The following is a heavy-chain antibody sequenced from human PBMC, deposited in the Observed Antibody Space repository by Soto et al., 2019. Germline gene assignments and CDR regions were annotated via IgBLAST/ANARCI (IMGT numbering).Heavy chain of an antibody. D-gene: IGHD3-22*01. CDR3: ARARRDYYDSSGYYKTEAFDI. Sequence: QVQLVQSGAEVKKPGSSVKVSCKASGGTFSSYAISWVRQAPGQGLEWMGGIIPIFGTANYAQKFQGRVTITADESTSTAYMELSILRSEDTAVYYCARARRDYYDSSGYYKTEAFDIWGQGTMVTVSS. CDR2: IIPIFGTA. V-gene: IGHV1-69*01. CDR1: GGTFSSYA. J-gene: IGHJ3*02.